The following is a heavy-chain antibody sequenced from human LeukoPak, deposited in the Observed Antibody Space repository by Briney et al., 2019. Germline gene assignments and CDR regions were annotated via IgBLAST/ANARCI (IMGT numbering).Heavy chain of an antibody. CDR3: AKDAQRGFDYSNSLEY. D-gene: IGHD4-11*01. CDR1: GFAFGDYA. J-gene: IGHJ4*02. Sequence: PGGSLRLSCVASGFAFGDYAMGWVRQAPGKGLEWVAVIWHDGSSRYYADSVKGRFTISRDNSRNTVYLQMNSLRAEDTAVYYCAKDAQRGFDYSNSLEYWGQGNLVTVSS. V-gene: IGHV3-33*06. CDR2: IWHDGSSR.